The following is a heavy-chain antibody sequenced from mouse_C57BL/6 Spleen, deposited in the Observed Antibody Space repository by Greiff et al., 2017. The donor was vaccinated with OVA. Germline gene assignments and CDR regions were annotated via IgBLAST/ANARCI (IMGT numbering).Heavy chain of an antibody. V-gene: IGHV5-17*01. CDR1: GFTFSDYG. D-gene: IGHD2-2*01. CDR3: AREGRLRRYFDV. CDR2: ISSGSGTI. J-gene: IGHJ1*03. Sequence: EVQLVESGGGLVKPGGSLKLSCAASGFTFSDYGMHWVRQAPEKGLEWVAYISSGSGTIYYADTVKGRFTISRDNAKNTLFLQMTSLRSEDTAMYYCAREGRLRRYFDVWGTGTTVTVSS.